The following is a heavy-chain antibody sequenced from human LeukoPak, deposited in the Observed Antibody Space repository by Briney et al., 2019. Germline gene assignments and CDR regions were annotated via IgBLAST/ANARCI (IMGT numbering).Heavy chain of an antibody. J-gene: IGHJ4*02. D-gene: IGHD3-10*01. CDR2: INHSGST. CDR3: ARGVPYGSGSYYNGALYYFDY. CDR1: GGSFSGYY. V-gene: IGHV4-34*01. Sequence: PSETLSLTCAVYGGSFSGYYWSWIRQPPGKGLEWIGEINHSGSTNYNPSLKSRVTISVDTSKNQFSLELSSVTAADTAVYYCARGVPYGSGSYYNGALYYFDYWGQGTLVTVSS.